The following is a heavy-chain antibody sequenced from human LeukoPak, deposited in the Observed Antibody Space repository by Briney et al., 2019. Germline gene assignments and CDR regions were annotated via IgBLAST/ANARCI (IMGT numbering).Heavy chain of an antibody. V-gene: IGHV3-23*01. Sequence: GGSLRLSCAASGFTFSSNAMYWVRQAPGKGLEWVSAISGSGGSTYYADSVKGRFTISRDNAKNSLYLQMNSLRAEDTAVYYCARGGDPDYWGQGTLVTVSS. D-gene: IGHD2-21*02. CDR1: GFTFSSNA. CDR2: ISGSGGST. J-gene: IGHJ4*02. CDR3: ARGGDPDY.